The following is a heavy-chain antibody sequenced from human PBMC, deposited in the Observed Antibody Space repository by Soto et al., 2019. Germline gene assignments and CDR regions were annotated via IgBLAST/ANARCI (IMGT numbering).Heavy chain of an antibody. V-gene: IGHV5-10-1*01. Sequence: PGESLKISCKGSGYSFTSYWISWVRQMPGKGLEWMGRIDPSDSYTNYSPSFQGHVTISADKSISTAYLQWSGLKASDTAMYYCARPFLWSGYDWYFDLWGRGTLVTVSS. J-gene: IGHJ2*01. D-gene: IGHD3-3*01. CDR1: GYSFTSYW. CDR3: ARPFLWSGYDWYFDL. CDR2: IDPSDSYT.